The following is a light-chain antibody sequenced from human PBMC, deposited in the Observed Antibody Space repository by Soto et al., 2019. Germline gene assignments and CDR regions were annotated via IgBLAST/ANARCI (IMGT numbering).Light chain of an antibody. CDR3: LQDINYQWT. CDR2: GAS. J-gene: IGKJ1*01. V-gene: IGKV1-6*01. Sequence: ALQNTQSTSCPSSSVGYMFPICVRASQGIGNALGWYKQKPGKHPKALIYGASNLQSGVPPRFSGSGSGTDFTIAIRSLQPEDSATYYCLQDINYQWTGGQG. CDR1: QGIGNA.